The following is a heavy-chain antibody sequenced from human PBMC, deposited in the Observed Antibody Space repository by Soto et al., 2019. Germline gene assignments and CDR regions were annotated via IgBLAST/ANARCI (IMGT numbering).Heavy chain of an antibody. J-gene: IGHJ6*02. Sequence: QVQLQQWGAGLLKASETLSLTCAVVGDSLRGQSWNWIRQSPGKGLEWIGELDQSGGTNYNPSLKSRSIISDDTSKNLFSPTLTSVTAADTAVYYCAREDSNGWSGESLDVWGQGTTVTVSS. CDR3: AREDSNGWSGESLDV. V-gene: IGHV4-34*01. CDR1: GDSLRGQS. CDR2: LDQSGGT. D-gene: IGHD6-19*01.